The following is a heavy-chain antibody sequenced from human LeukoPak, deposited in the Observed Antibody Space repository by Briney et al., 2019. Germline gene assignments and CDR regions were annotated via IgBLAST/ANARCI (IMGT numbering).Heavy chain of an antibody. CDR2: IYTSGST. V-gene: IGHV4-61*09. D-gene: IGHD6-13*01. Sequence: SQTLSPTCTVSGGSISSGSYYWSWIRQPAGKGLEWIGHIYTSGSTNYNPSLKSRVTISVDTSKNQFSLKLSSVTAADTAVYYCARDLPSGSSNDWFDPWGQGTLVTVSS. CDR1: GGSISSGSYY. J-gene: IGHJ5*02. CDR3: ARDLPSGSSNDWFDP.